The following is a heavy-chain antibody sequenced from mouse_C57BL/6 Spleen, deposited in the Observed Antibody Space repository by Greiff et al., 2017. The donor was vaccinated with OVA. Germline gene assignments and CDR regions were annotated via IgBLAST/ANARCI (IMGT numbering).Heavy chain of an antibody. CDR3: ARMRITTVRGPDYYAMDY. D-gene: IGHD1-1*01. CDR2: IWSGGST. V-gene: IGHV2-2*01. CDR1: GFSLTSYG. Sequence: QVQLKESGPGLVQPSQSLSITCTVSGFSLTSYGVHWVRQSPGKGLEWLGVIWSGGSTDYNAAFISRLSISKDNSKSQVFFKMNSLQADDTAIYYCARMRITTVRGPDYYAMDYWGQGTSVTVSS. J-gene: IGHJ4*01.